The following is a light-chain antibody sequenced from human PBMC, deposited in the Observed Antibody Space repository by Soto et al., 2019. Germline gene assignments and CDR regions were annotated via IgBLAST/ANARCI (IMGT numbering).Light chain of an antibody. Sequence: VLTQSPAALSLSSGESATLSCRASQSINTTHLAWYQQKPGQAPRLLIYGASSRATGIPDRFSGSGSGTDFTLTISSLEPEDFAVYYCQQYGRSQTFGQGTKVAIK. J-gene: IGKJ1*01. CDR1: QSINTTH. CDR3: QQYGRSQT. CDR2: GAS. V-gene: IGKV3-20*01.